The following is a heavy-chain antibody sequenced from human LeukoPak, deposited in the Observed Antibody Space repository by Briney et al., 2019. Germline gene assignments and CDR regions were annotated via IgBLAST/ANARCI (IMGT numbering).Heavy chain of an antibody. Sequence: SETLSLTCTVSGGSISNYYWSWIRQPPGKGLEWIGYISYSGSTNYNPSLKSRVTISVDTSKNHFSLRLSSVTAADTAMYYCAREEIWGQGTLVTVSS. D-gene: IGHD5-24*01. CDR2: ISYSGST. J-gene: IGHJ4*02. CDR3: AREEI. V-gene: IGHV4-59*01. CDR1: GGSISNYY.